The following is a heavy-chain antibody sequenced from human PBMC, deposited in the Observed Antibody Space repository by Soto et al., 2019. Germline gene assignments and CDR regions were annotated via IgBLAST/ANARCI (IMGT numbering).Heavy chain of an antibody. D-gene: IGHD3-3*01. CDR2: ISGSGGST. CDR1: GFTFSSYA. V-gene: IGHV3-23*01. CDR3: AKEILRVYESD. J-gene: IGHJ4*02. Sequence: EVQLLESGGGLVQPGGSLRLSCSASGFTFSSYAMSWVRQAPGKGLEWVSAISGSGGSTYYADSVKGRFTISRDNSKNPQDLQMYSLTAEDTAVDYCAKEILRVYESDWGQGTLVTVSS.